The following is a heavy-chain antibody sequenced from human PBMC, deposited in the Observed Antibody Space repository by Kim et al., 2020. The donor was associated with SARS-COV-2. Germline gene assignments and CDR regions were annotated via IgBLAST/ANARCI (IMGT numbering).Heavy chain of an antibody. J-gene: IGHJ3*02. CDR2: TYYRSKWYN. CDR3: VRSSGPRAFDI. Sequence: SQTLSLTCAISGDSVFSNSVAWNWIRQSPSRGLEWLGKTYYRSKWYNDYAVSVKSRITINSDTSKNQFSLQLNSVTPEDTAIYYCVRSSGPRAFDIWGQGTMVTVSS. D-gene: IGHD2-15*01. V-gene: IGHV6-1*01. CDR1: GDSVFSNSVA.